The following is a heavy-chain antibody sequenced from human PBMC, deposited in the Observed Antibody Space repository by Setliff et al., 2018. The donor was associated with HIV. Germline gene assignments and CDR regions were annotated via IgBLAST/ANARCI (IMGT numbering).Heavy chain of an antibody. CDR1: AASIRNSY. CDR2: IRSSGDT. V-gene: IGHV4-59*05. Sequence: SETLSLTCTVSAASIRNSYWTWIRQPAGKGLEWIASIRSSGDTYYNPSLQGRVIISVDASNNQISLKLTSVTAADTAVYYCTIPASSLAPNWGRGTQVTVSS. CDR3: TIPASSLAPN. J-gene: IGHJ4*02.